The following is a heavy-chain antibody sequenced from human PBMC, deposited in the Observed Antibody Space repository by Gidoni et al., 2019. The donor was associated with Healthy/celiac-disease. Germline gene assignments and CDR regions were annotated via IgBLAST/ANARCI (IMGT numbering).Heavy chain of an antibody. CDR3: AHRGRDSGDYDFWSGYFKDAFDI. CDR2: IYWVDDK. Sequence: QITLKESGPTLVKPTQTLTLTCTFSGFSLSTSGVGVAWLRKPPGKALEWLALIYWVDDKRYSPSLKSRRNITKDTSKNQVVLTMTNRDPVDTATYYGAHRGRDSGDYDFWSGYFKDAFDIWGQGTMVTVSS. D-gene: IGHD3-3*01. CDR1: GFSLSTSGVG. V-gene: IGHV2-5*02. J-gene: IGHJ3*02.